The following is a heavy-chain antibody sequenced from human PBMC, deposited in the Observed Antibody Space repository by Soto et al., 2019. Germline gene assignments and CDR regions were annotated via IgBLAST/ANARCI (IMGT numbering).Heavy chain of an antibody. Sequence: PSETLSLTCAVYGGSFSGYYWSWIRQPPGKGLEWIGEINHSGSTYYNPSLKSRVTISVDTSKNQFSLKLSSVTAADTAVYYCARAGIRYYYYGMDVWGQGTSVTVSS. V-gene: IGHV4-34*01. J-gene: IGHJ6*02. CDR1: GGSFSGYY. CDR3: ARAGIRYYYYGMDV. CDR2: INHSGST.